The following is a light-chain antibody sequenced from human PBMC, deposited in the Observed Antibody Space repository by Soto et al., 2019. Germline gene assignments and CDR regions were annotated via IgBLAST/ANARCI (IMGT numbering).Light chain of an antibody. CDR3: KQYNSYSK. J-gene: IGKJ1*01. Sequence: DLQMTQSPSSLSAFVGGIVTITCRASQIISSYLNWYQQKPGKDPKLLIYAESSLQSGVPSRFSGSGSGTEFTLTISSLQPDDFATYYCKQYNSYSKFGQGTTVDIK. CDR1: QIISSY. V-gene: IGKV1-17*01. CDR2: AES.